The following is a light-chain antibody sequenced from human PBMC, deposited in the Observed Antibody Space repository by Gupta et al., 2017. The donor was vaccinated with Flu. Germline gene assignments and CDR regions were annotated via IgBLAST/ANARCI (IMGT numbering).Light chain of an antibody. Sequence: EIWITQSPATLSVSPGESATLPCRASQSVSSNLAWYRQKPGQAPRLLIYGASTRATGIPARFSGSGSGTEFTLTISSLQSEDFAVYYCQQYNNWPPRDSFGQGTKLEIK. J-gene: IGKJ2*03. CDR3: QQYNNWPPRDS. CDR1: QSVSSN. CDR2: GAS. V-gene: IGKV3-15*01.